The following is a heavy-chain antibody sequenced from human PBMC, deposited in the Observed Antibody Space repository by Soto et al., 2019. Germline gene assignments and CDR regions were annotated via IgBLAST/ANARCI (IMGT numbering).Heavy chain of an antibody. CDR3: AREGGYCGGDCQGLFDY. CDR1: GGTFSSYA. D-gene: IGHD2-21*02. CDR2: IIPIFGTA. J-gene: IGHJ4*02. Sequence: SVKVSCKASGGTFSSYAISWVRQAPGQGLEWMGGIIPIFGTANYAQKFQGRVTITADRSTSTAYMELSSLRSEDTAVYYCAREGGYCGGDCQGLFDYWGQGTLVTVSS. V-gene: IGHV1-69*06.